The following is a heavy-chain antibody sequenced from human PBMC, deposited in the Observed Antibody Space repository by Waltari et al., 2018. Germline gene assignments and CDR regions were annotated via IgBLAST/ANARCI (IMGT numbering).Heavy chain of an antibody. D-gene: IGHD2-2*01. J-gene: IGHJ3*02. CDR3: ARLTDCSSTSCYVADAFDI. CDR2: INHSGST. V-gene: IGHV4-34*01. Sequence: QVQLQQWGAGLLKPSETLSLTCAVYGGSFSGYYWSWIRQPPGKGLEWIGEINHSGSTNYNPSLKSRVTISVDTSKNQCSLKLSSVTAADTAVYYCARLTDCSSTSCYVADAFDIWGQGTMVTVSS. CDR1: GGSFSGYY.